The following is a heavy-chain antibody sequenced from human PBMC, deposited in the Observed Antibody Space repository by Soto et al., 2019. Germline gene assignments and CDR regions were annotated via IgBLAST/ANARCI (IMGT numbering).Heavy chain of an antibody. D-gene: IGHD6-19*01. V-gene: IGHV4-4*02. CDR3: ARAGGLGAVAVDY. CDR2: IHHSGSI. CDR1: GGSITTDNW. J-gene: IGHJ4*02. Sequence: SETLSLTCAVSGGSITTDNWWSWVRQAPGKGLEWIGEIHHSGSINHNPSLKSRVTMSVDRSKNQFSLKLSSVTAADTAVYYCARAGGLGAVAVDYWGQGTLVTVSS.